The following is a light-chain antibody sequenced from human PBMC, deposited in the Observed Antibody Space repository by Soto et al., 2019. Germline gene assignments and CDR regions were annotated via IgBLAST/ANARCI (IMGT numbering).Light chain of an antibody. J-gene: IGKJ1*01. CDR3: QQYYNTPPT. CDR2: WAS. Sequence: DIVMTQSPDSLAVSLGERATINCKSSQSVLYSSNNKNYLAWYQQKPGQPPNLLIYWASTRESGVPERFSGSGSGTDFTLTISSLQAEDVAVYHCQQYYNTPPTFGQGTKVEIK. V-gene: IGKV4-1*01. CDR1: QSVLYSSNNKNY.